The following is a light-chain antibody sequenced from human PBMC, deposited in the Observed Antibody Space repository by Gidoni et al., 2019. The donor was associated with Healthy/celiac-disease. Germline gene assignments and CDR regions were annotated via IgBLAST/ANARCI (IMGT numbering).Light chain of an antibody. CDR2: DAS. V-gene: IGKV1-13*02. Sequence: AIQLTQSPYSLSASVGDRVTIACRASQGISSALAWYQQKPGKAPKLLIYDASSLESGVPPRFSGSGSGTDFTLTISSLQPEDFATYYCQQFNSYPWTLGQGTKVDIK. CDR3: QQFNSYPWT. J-gene: IGKJ1*01. CDR1: QGISSA.